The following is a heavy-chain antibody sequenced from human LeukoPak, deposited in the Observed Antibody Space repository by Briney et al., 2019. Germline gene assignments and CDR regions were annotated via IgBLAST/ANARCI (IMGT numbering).Heavy chain of an antibody. CDR3: ARGLAIAAAVYFAY. CDR2: TYTSGGT. J-gene: IGHJ4*02. Sequence: SETLSLTCTVSGGSISSYYWSWIRQPAGKGLEWIGRTYTSGGTNYNPSLTSRVTMSVDTSKHQFSLKLSSVTAADTAVYYCARGLAIAAAVYFAYWGQGILVTVSS. CDR1: GGSISSYY. D-gene: IGHD6-13*01. V-gene: IGHV4-4*07.